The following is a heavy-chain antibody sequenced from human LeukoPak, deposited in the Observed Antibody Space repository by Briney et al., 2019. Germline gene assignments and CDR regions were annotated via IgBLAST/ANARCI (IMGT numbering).Heavy chain of an antibody. CDR2: INSDGSST. D-gene: IGHD5-12*01. CDR3: ARGWLRSDFYFDY. V-gene: IGHV3-74*01. CDR1: GFTFSSYW. Sequence: GGSLRLSCAASGFTFSSYWMHWVRKAPGKGLVWVSRINSDGSSTSSADSVKGRFTISRDNAKNTLYLQMNSLRAEDTAVYYCARGWLRSDFYFDYWGQGTLVTVSS. J-gene: IGHJ4*02.